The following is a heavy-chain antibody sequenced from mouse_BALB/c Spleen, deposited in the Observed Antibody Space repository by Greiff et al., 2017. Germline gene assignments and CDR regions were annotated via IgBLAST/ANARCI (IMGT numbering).Heavy chain of an antibody. D-gene: IGHD1-1*01. CDR3: ARRDYDYYAMDY. J-gene: IGHJ4*01. Sequence: EVKLQESGGGLVQPGGSLKLSCAASGFTFSSYTMSWVRQTPEKRLEWVAYISNGGGSTYYPDTVKGRFTISRDNAKNTLYLQMSSLKSEDTAMYYCARRDYDYYAMDYWGQGTSVTVSS. CDR2: ISNGGGST. CDR1: GFTFSSYT. V-gene: IGHV5-12-2*01.